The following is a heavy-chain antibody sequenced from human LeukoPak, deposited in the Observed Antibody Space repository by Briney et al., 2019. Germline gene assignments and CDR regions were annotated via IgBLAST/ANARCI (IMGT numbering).Heavy chain of an antibody. D-gene: IGHD4-17*01. J-gene: IGHJ3*02. CDR2: ISYDGSNK. CDR1: GFTFSSYA. V-gene: IGHV3-30-3*01. Sequence: GGSLRLSCAASGFTFSSYAMHWVRQAPGKGLEWVAVISYDGSNKYYSDSVKGRFTISRDNSKNTLYLQMNSLRTEDTAVYYCAREYGDYDAFDIRGQGTMVTVSS. CDR3: AREYGDYDAFDI.